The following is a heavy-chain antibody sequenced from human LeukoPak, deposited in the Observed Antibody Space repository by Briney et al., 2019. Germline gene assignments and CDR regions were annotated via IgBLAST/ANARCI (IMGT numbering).Heavy chain of an antibody. J-gene: IGHJ4*02. CDR3: TRWTAAFDY. CDR1: GFTFGDYA. D-gene: IGHD3/OR15-3a*01. Sequence: GGSLRLSRTASGFTFGDYAMSWVRQAPGKGLEWVGFIRSKAYGGTTEYAASVKGRFTISRDDSKSIAYLQMNSLKTEDTAVYYCTRWTAAFDYWGQGTLVTVSS. V-gene: IGHV3-49*04. CDR2: IRSKAYGGTT.